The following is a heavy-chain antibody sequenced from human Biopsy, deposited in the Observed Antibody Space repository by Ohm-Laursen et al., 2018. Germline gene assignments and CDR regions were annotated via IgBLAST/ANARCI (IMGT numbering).Heavy chain of an antibody. V-gene: IGHV4-59*01. Sequence: TLSLTCTVSGGSISSDYWSWIRQTPGKGLEWIGYIYYSGSTNYNPSLKSRVTISVNTSKNQFSLRLNSVTAADTAVYYCARATNSTGWPYYYFYGMDVWGQGTTVTVSS. D-gene: IGHD2/OR15-2a*01. CDR1: GGSISSDY. CDR3: ARATNSTGWPYYYFYGMDV. J-gene: IGHJ6*02. CDR2: IYYSGST.